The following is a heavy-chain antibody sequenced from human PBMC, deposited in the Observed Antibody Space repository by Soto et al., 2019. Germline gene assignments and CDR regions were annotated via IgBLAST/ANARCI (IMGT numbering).Heavy chain of an antibody. CDR3: VRLYGSGSYSLVDN. CDR2: IIPMFGTP. CDR1: GGTFNTDG. D-gene: IGHD3-10*01. V-gene: IGHV1-69*01. J-gene: IGHJ4*02. Sequence: QVQLVQSGADVKKSGSSVKVSCKASGGTFNTDGFNWVRQAPGQGLEWMGGIIPMFGTPNYAQKFQARVTIVADEFTRTVYMELSSLQSEDTAVYYCVRLYGSGSYSLVDNWGQGTLVTVSS.